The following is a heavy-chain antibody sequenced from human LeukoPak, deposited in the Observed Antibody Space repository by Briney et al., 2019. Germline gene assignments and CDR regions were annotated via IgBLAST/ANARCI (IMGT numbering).Heavy chain of an antibody. J-gene: IGHJ4*02. CDR2: ICYSGGT. CDR3: ARGGSIFGVVIKFDY. CDR1: GGSMNSYC. V-gene: IGHV4-59*01. Sequence: SETLSLTCTVSGGSMNSYCWNWIRQPPGKGLQWIGYICYSGGTDYNPSLKSRVTISVDTSKSQFSLKLSSVTAADTAVYYCARGGSIFGVVIKFDYWGQGTLVTVSS. D-gene: IGHD3-3*01.